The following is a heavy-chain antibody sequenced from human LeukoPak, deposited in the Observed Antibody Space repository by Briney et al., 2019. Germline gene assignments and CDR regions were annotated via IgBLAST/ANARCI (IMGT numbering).Heavy chain of an antibody. CDR3: ARKYCSSTSCYFTNMDV. V-gene: IGHV3-48*01. CDR1: GFTLSSYS. Sequence: GGSLRLSCAASGFTLSSYSMNWVRQAPGKGLEWVTFISSSSSPIYYADSVKGRFTISRDNAKNSLYLQMNSLRAEDTAVYYCARKYCSSTSCYFTNMDVWGKGTTVTVSS. D-gene: IGHD2-2*01. J-gene: IGHJ6*03. CDR2: ISSSSSPI.